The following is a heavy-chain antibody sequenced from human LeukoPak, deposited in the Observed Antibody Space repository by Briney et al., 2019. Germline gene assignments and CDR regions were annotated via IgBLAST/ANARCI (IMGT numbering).Heavy chain of an antibody. CDR1: GFTFSDYY. CDR3: TRGSGYYGSGSSDDAFDI. Sequence: GGSLRLSCAASGFTFSDYYMSWIRQAPGKGLEWVSYISSSGSTIYYADSVKGRFTISRDNAKNSLYLQMNSLRAEDTAVYYCTRGSGYYGSGSSDDAFDIWGQGTMVTVSS. J-gene: IGHJ3*02. CDR2: ISSSGSTI. D-gene: IGHD3-10*01. V-gene: IGHV3-11*01.